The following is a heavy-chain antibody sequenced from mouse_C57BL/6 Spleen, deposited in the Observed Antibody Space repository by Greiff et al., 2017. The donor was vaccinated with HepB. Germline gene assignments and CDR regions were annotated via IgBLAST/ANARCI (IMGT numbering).Heavy chain of an antibody. Sequence: QVHVKQSGAELVKPGASVKLSCKASGYTFTEYTIHWVKQRSGQGLEWIGWFYPGSGSIKYNEKFKDKATLTADKSSSTVYMELSRLTSEDSAVYFCARHGGGDYDYDGEYFDYWGQGTTLTVSS. J-gene: IGHJ2*01. CDR2: FYPGSGSI. CDR1: GYTFTEYT. CDR3: ARHGGGDYDYDGEYFDY. V-gene: IGHV1-62-2*01. D-gene: IGHD2-4*01.